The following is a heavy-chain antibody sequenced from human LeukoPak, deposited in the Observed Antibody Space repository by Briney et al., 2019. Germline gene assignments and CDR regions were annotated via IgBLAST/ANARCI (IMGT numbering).Heavy chain of an antibody. CDR3: AHNLGELSLFDY. CDR2: ISGSGSNT. J-gene: IGHJ4*02. CDR1: GFTFSSYA. D-gene: IGHD3-16*02. V-gene: IGHV3-23*01. Sequence: GGSLRLSCAASGFTFSSYAMSWVRQAPGKGLEWVSAISGSGSNTYCADSVKGRFTISRDNSKNTLYLQMNSLRAEDTAVYYCAHNLGELSLFDYWGQGTLVTVSS.